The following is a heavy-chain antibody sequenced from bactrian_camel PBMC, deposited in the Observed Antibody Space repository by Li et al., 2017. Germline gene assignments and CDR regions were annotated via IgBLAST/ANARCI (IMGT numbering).Heavy chain of an antibody. CDR2: IRRDDLT. CDR3: AADYSQCYYDLRVWEYQY. Sequence: VQLVESGGDSVQPGGSLRLSCVLSGHSRGSNCVGWFRLPPGRAPVEREGIAAIRRDDLTAYTDSVKGRFTISHDNANDTVYLQMNRLKPEDTAMYYCAADYSQCYYDLRVWEYQYLGQGTQVTVS. V-gene: IGHV3S53*01. J-gene: IGHJ4*01. D-gene: IGHD3*01. CDR1: GHSRGSNC.